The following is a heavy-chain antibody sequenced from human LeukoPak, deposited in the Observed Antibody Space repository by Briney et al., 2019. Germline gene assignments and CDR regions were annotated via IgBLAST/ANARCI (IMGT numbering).Heavy chain of an antibody. CDR2: INHSGST. V-gene: IGHV4-34*01. Sequence: SETLSLTCAVYGGSFSGYYWSWIRQPPGKGLEWIGEINHSGSTNYNPPLKSRVTISVDTSKNQFSLKLSSVTAADTAVYYCARGGRSIAARPGDYWGQGTLVTVSS. J-gene: IGHJ4*02. CDR3: ARGGRSIAARPGDY. D-gene: IGHD6-6*01. CDR1: GGSFSGYY.